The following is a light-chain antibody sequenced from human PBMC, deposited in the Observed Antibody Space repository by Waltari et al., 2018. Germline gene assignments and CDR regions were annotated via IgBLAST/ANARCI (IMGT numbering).Light chain of an antibody. J-gene: IGKJ5*01. CDR2: AAS. V-gene: IGKV1-39*01. CDR1: QPIGRY. Sequence: DIEMTQSPAPLSASLGDGVTISCRASQPIGRYLTWYQQKPGQAPKLLIYAASTWQPGVPSRFSGSGSGTDFTLAINSVQPDDFATYFCQQTSSAPLTFGRGTRLDFK. CDR3: QQTSSAPLT.